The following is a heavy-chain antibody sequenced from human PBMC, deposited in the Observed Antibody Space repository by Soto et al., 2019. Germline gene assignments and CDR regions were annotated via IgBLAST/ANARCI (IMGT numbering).Heavy chain of an antibody. J-gene: IGHJ4*02. CDR1: GFSFVNYA. CDR2: LSGSGTST. V-gene: IGHV3-23*01. D-gene: IGHD6-19*01. Sequence: EVQLLESGGGVVQPGGSLRLSCAASGFSFVNYAMNWVRQAPGKGLEWVSGLSGSGTSTYYADSVKGRFTISRDNSRDTLFLQMNSRTAADPAGYYCAKATTNGGWFNPFDSWGQGALVTVSS. CDR3: AKATTNGGWFNPFDS.